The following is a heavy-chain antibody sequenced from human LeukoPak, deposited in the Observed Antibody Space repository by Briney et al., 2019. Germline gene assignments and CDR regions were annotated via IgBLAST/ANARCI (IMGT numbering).Heavy chain of an antibody. CDR1: GFTFSNYA. V-gene: IGHV3-23*01. CDR2: ITSSGGNT. CDR3: AKAPRGDGYNYFDY. J-gene: IGHJ4*02. D-gene: IGHD5-24*01. Sequence: GGSLRLSCAASGFTFSNYAMTWVRQAPGKGLEWVSTITSSGGNTYYADSTKGRFTISRNNFKNTLYLQVNSLRAEGTAVYYCAKAPRGDGYNYFDYWGQGTLVTVSS.